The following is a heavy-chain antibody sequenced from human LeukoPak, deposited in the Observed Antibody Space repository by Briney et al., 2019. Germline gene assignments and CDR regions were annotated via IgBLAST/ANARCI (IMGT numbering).Heavy chain of an antibody. J-gene: IGHJ4*02. CDR1: GGTFSSYA. CDR3: ARVGQYCSGGSCQIDY. Sequence: GASVKVSCKASGGTFSSYAISWVRQAPGQGLEWMGGIIPIFGTANYAQKFQGRVTITADESTSTAYMELSSLRSEDTAVYYCARVGQYCSGGSCQIDYWGQGTLVTVSS. V-gene: IGHV1-69*13. CDR2: IIPIFGTA. D-gene: IGHD2-15*01.